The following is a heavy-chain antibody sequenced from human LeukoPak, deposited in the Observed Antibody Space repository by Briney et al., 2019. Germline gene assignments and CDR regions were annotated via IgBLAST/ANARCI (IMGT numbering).Heavy chain of an antibody. Sequence: GGSLRLSCAASGFTFSSYAMSWVRQAAGKGLEWISYINRGGDTIAYADSVKGRFTISRDNAKNSLYLQMNSLRAEDTAVYYCARKLWFGELMGYDAFDIWGQGTMVTVSS. CDR2: INRGGDTI. CDR3: ARKLWFGELMGYDAFDI. J-gene: IGHJ3*02. CDR1: GFTFSSYA. V-gene: IGHV3-48*04. D-gene: IGHD3-10*01.